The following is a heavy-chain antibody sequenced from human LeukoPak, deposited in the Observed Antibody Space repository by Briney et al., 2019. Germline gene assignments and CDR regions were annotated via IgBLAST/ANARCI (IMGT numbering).Heavy chain of an antibody. CDR1: GGSFSDYY. Sequence: PSETLSLTCAVYGGSFSDYYWTWIRQPPGKGLEWIGEINHSGSTNYNPSLKSRVTISVDTSKNQFSLKLTSVTAADTAVYYCARLRVESTTFRFYNNRMDVWGQGTTVTVSS. CDR3: ARLRVESTTFRFYNNRMDV. CDR2: INHSGST. D-gene: IGHD1-26*01. J-gene: IGHJ6*02. V-gene: IGHV4-34*01.